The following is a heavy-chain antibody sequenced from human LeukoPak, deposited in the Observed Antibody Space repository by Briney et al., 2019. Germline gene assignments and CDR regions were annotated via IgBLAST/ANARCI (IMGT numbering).Heavy chain of an antibody. D-gene: IGHD1-1*01. V-gene: IGHV4-61*02. CDR3: ARVVQPAQLDY. J-gene: IGHJ4*02. Sequence: SETLSLTCTVSGGSISSGSYYWSWIRQPAGKGLEWIGRIYSSGSTNYNPSLKSRVTISVDTSKNQFSLKLSSVTAADTAVYYCARVVQPAQLDYWGQGTLVTVSS. CDR1: GGSISSGSYY. CDR2: IYSSGST.